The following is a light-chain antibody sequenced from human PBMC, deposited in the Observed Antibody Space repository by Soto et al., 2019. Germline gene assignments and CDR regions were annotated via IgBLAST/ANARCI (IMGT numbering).Light chain of an antibody. CDR1: QIVVYSSDNKNY. V-gene: IGKV4-1*01. CDR3: QHYNSYPEA. J-gene: IGKJ1*01. CDR2: KAS. Sequence: DIVMTHSPDSLAVSLGEMATVSCRAIQIVVYSSDNKNYLVWYQQKPGKAPKLLIYKASTLKSGVPSRFSGSGSGTEFTLTISSLQPDDFATYYCQHYNSYPEAFGQGTKVDIK.